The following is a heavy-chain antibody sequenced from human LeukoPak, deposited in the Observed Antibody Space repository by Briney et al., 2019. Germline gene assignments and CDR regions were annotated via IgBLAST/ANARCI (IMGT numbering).Heavy chain of an antibody. J-gene: IGHJ4*02. Sequence: ASVKVSCKTSGYTFTNYAIHWVRQAPGQRLEWMGWINAGYGNTKYSQKFQGGVTLTSDTSANTAYMDLSSLKSEDTAVYYCARDRGDGYNYEGLDFWGQGTLVTVSS. D-gene: IGHD5-24*01. V-gene: IGHV1-3*01. CDR3: ARDRGDGYNYEGLDF. CDR1: GYTFTNYA. CDR2: INAGYGNT.